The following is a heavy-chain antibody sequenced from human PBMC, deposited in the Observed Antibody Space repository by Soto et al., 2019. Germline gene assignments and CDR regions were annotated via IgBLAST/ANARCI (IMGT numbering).Heavy chain of an antibody. CDR1: GFSLSNARMG. D-gene: IGHD3-22*01. Sequence: QVTLKESGPVLVKPTETLTLTCTVSGFSLSNARMGVSWIRQPPGKAPEWLAHIFSNDEKSYSTSLKSRLTSSKXXSXSXXVLTMTNMDPVDTATDYCARIRLPYYYDSSGPADYWGQGTLVTVSS. CDR2: IFSNDEK. CDR3: ARIRLPYYYDSSGPADY. J-gene: IGHJ4*02. V-gene: IGHV2-26*01.